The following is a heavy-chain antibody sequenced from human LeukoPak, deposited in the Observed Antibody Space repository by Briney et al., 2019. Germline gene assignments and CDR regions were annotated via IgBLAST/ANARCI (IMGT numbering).Heavy chain of an antibody. J-gene: IGHJ4*02. CDR1: GFTFSSYA. CDR2: ISGSGGST. V-gene: IGHV3-23*01. Sequence: GGSLRLSCAASGFTFSSYAMSWVRQAPGKGLEWVSAISGSGGSTYYADSVKGRFTISRDNSKNTLYLQMNSLRAEDTAVYYCAKARDILVVVAATDYWGQGTLVTVSS. CDR3: AKARDILVVVAATDY. D-gene: IGHD2-15*01.